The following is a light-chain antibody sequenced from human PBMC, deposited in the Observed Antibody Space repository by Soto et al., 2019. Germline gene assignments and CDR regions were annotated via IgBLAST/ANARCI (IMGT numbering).Light chain of an antibody. CDR3: QQYNDLST. CDR1: QTIGTW. Sequence: DIQMTQSPSTLSASVGDTVTITCRAIQTIGTWLAWYQQKPAKAPKLLIYKASTLESGVPSRFSGSGSGTEFTLTISSLQADDFATYYCQQYNDLSTFGGGTKVDIK. V-gene: IGKV1-5*03. J-gene: IGKJ4*01. CDR2: KAS.